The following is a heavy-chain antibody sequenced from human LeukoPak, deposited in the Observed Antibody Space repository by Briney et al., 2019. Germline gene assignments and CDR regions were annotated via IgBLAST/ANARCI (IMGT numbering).Heavy chain of an antibody. CDR2: VSESGDSK. D-gene: IGHD3-22*01. J-gene: IGHJ4*02. V-gene: IGHV3-23*01. CDR1: GFTFNNYG. Sequence: GGSLRLSCAASGFTFNNYGMSWVRQAPGKGLEWVSSVSESGDSKYHADSVQGRFTISRDNSKNTLYLQMNSLRAEDTAVYYCARDLYYYDSSGYFDYWGQGTLVTVSS. CDR3: ARDLYYYDSSGYFDY.